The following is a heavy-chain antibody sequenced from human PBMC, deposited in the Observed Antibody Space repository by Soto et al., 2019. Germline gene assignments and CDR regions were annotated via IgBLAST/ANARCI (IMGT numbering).Heavy chain of an antibody. CDR1: GGSVSSGGYY. D-gene: IGHD3-10*01. Sequence: SETLSLTCTVSGGSVSSGGYYWSWIRQPPGKGLEWIGYIYYSGSTNYNPSLKSRVTISVDTSKNQFSLKLSSVTAADTAVYYCARSPMNMVRGVISGGSGYYYGMDVWGQGTTVTVSS. J-gene: IGHJ6*02. V-gene: IGHV4-61*08. CDR3: ARSPMNMVRGVISGGSGYYYGMDV. CDR2: IYYSGST.